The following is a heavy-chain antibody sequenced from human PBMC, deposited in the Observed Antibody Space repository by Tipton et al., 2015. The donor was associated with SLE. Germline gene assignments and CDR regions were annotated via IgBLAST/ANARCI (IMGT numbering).Heavy chain of an antibody. CDR3: ARVEDTAIDY. CDR1: GGSFSGYY. J-gene: IGHJ4*02. V-gene: IGHV4-34*01. D-gene: IGHD5-18*01. CDR2: INHSGSN. Sequence: TLSLTCAVYGGSFSGYYWSWIRQPPGKGLEWIGEINHSGSNNYNPSLKTRVTISVDTSKNQFSLKLSSVTAADTAVYYCARVEDTAIDYWGQGTLVTVSS.